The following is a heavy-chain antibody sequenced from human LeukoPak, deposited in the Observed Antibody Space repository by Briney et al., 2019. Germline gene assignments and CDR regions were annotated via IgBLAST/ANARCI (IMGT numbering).Heavy chain of an antibody. V-gene: IGHV4-61*02. D-gene: IGHD3-10*01. CDR1: GGSISSGDYY. J-gene: IGHJ4*02. CDR2: IYTSGST. Sequence: SETLSLTCTVSGGSISSGDYYWSWIRQPAGKGLEWIGRIYTSGSTNYNPSLKSRVTISVDTSKNQFSLKLSSVTAADTAVYYCARGALVRELDYWGQGTLVTVSS. CDR3: ARGALVRELDY.